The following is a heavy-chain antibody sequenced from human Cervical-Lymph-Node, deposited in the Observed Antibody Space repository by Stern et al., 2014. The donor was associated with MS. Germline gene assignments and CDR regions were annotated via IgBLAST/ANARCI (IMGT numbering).Heavy chain of an antibody. CDR1: GFTFSRYA. Sequence: EQLLESGGGVVQPGRSLSLSCATSGFTFSRYAMHWVRQAPGKGLEWLAVISYDGKNDNYAYSVRGRFTISLDNSKKTLYLQMNSLRIEDPAVYCCVPGSGAFDSWGQGTLVTVSS. V-gene: IGHV3-30*03. CDR2: ISYDGKND. J-gene: IGHJ4*02. D-gene: IGHD3-10*01. CDR3: VPGSGAFDS.